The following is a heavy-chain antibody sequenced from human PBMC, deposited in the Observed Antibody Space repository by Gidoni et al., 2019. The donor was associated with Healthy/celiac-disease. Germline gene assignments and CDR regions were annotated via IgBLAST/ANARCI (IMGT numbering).Heavy chain of an antibody. CDR1: DGTFSSYA. Sequence: QVQLVQSGAEVKKPASSVKVSCKASDGTFSSYAISWVRQAPGQGLEWMGGIIPIFGTANYAQKFQGRVTITADESTSTAYMELSSLRSEDTAVYYCARPSYSSGLSYWGQGTLVTVSS. V-gene: IGHV1-69*01. D-gene: IGHD6-19*01. CDR2: IIPIFGTA. CDR3: ARPSYSSGLSY. J-gene: IGHJ4*02.